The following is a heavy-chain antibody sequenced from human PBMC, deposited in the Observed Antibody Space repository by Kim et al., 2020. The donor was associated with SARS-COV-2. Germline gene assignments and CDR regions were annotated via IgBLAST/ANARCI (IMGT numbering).Heavy chain of an antibody. Sequence: SETLSLTCAVYGGSFSGYYWSWIRQPPGKGLEWIGEINHSGSTNYNPSLKSRVTISVDTSKNQFSLKLSSVTAADTAVYYCARGARRYYFDYWGQGTLVTVSS. CDR1: GGSFSGYY. J-gene: IGHJ4*02. CDR2: INHSGST. V-gene: IGHV4-34*01. CDR3: ARGARRYYFDY.